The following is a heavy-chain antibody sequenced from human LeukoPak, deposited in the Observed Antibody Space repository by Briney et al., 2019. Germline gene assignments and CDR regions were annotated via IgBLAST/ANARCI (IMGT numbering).Heavy chain of an antibody. D-gene: IGHD2-15*01. CDR3: ARDCSGGICHSEY. Sequence: GASVKVSFKASGYTFTSSGISWVRQAPGQGLEWMGWISGYTGNTNYAQKVQGRVTMTTDTSTSTAYMELRSLRSDDTAVYYCARDCSGGICHSEYWGQGTLVTVSS. J-gene: IGHJ4*02. CDR1: GYTFTSSG. V-gene: IGHV1-18*01. CDR2: ISGYTGNT.